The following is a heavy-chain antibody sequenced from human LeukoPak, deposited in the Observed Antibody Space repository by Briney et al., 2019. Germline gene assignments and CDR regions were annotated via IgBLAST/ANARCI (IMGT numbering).Heavy chain of an antibody. V-gene: IGHV3-48*01. J-gene: IGHJ4*02. CDR3: ARGHDY. Sequence: GGSLRLSCAASGFTFSSYSMNWVRRAPGKGLEWVSYISSSSSTIYYADSVKGRFTISRDNAKNSLYLQMNSLRAEDTAVYYCARGHDYWGQGTLVTVSS. CDR1: GFTFSSYS. CDR2: ISSSSSTI.